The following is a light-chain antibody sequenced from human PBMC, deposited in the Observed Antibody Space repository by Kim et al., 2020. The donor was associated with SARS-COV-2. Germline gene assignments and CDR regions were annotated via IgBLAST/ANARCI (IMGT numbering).Light chain of an antibody. CDR1: SGFSVGSHN. CDR3: MIWPSNASGV. Sequence: QPVLTQPPSSSASPGESARLTCTLASGFSVGSHNIYWYQQKPGSPPRYLLYYYSDSDKGHGSGVPSRFSGSKDASTNSGILLISGLQSEDEADYYCMIWPSNASGVFGGGTKVTVL. J-gene: IGLJ3*02. CDR2: YYSDSDK. V-gene: IGLV5-37*01.